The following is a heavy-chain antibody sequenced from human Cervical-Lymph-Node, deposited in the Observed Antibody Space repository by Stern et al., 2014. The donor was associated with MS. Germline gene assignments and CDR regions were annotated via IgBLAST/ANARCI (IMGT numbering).Heavy chain of an antibody. CDR3: AREDGYSSG. J-gene: IGHJ4*02. V-gene: IGHV3-30*04. CDR2: ISYDGSNK. D-gene: IGHD6-19*01. CDR1: GFTFSSYA. Sequence: VQLVESGGGVVQPGRSLRLSCAASGFTFSSYAMHWVRQAPGKGLEWVAVISYDGSNKYYADSVKGRFTISRDNSKNTLYLQMNSLRAEDTAVYYCAREDGYSSGWGQGTLVTVSS.